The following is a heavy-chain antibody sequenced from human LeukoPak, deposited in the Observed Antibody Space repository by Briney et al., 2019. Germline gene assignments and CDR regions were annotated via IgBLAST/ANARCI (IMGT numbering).Heavy chain of an antibody. CDR1: GGTFSSYA. Sequence: SVKVSCKASGGTFSSYAISWVRQAPGQGLEWMGRIILIFGTASYAQKFQGRVTITTDESTSTAYMELSSLRSEDTAVYYCARGWKYYYDSSGYYFHYWGQGTLVTVSS. CDR3: ARGWKYYYDSSGYYFHY. V-gene: IGHV1-69*05. CDR2: IILIFGTA. D-gene: IGHD3-22*01. J-gene: IGHJ4*02.